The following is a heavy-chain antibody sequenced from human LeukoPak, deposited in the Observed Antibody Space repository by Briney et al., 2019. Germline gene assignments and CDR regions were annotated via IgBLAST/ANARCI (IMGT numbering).Heavy chain of an antibody. Sequence: GASVKVSCKASGYTFTGYYMHWVRQAPGQGLEWMGWINPNSGGTNYAQKFQGWVTMTRDTSISTANMELSRLRSDDTAVYYCARGLGNRSPFKYYGSGSKDWFDPWGQGTLVTVSS. CDR1: GYTFTGYY. CDR3: ARGLGNRSPFKYYGSGSKDWFDP. D-gene: IGHD3-10*01. J-gene: IGHJ5*02. CDR2: INPNSGGT. V-gene: IGHV1-2*04.